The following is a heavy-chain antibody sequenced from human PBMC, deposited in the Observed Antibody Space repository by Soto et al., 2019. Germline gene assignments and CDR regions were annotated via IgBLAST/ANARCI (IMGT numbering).Heavy chain of an antibody. CDR1: GYTFTSYG. D-gene: IGHD3-10*01. CDR3: AGDDSGYYGSGSYYWFDP. CDR2: ISAYNGNT. V-gene: IGHV1-18*01. Sequence: ASVKVSCKASGYTFTSYGISWVRQAPGQGLEWMGWISAYNGNTNYAQKLQGRVTMTTDTSTSTAYMELRSLRSDDTAVYYCAGDDSGYYGSGSYYWFDPWGQGTLVTVSS. J-gene: IGHJ5*02.